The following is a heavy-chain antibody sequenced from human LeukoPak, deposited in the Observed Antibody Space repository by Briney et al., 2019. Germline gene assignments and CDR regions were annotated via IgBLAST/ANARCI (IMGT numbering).Heavy chain of an antibody. Sequence: SETLSLTCAVYGGSFSGNYWSWIRHRPAKGLEWIGEINHSGRTNYNPSLKSRDTISVDTSKNQFSLKLSSVTAADTAVYYCARGLPVPFAFDIWGQGTMVTVSS. V-gene: IGHV4-34*01. CDR1: GGSFSGNY. CDR3: ARGLPVPFAFDI. J-gene: IGHJ3*02. D-gene: IGHD2-2*01. CDR2: INHSGRT.